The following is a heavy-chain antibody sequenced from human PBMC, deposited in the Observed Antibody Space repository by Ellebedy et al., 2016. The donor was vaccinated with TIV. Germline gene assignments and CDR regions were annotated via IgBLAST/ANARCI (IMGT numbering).Heavy chain of an antibody. Sequence: GGSLRLXXAASGFTFDDYAMHWVRQTPGKGLEWVAVISYDGGNKYYADSEKGRFTISRDNSKNTLYLQMNRLRAEDTAVYHCARDVGCESSGYIPTFDYWGQGTPVTVSS. CDR1: GFTFDDYA. D-gene: IGHD3-22*01. J-gene: IGHJ4*02. CDR2: ISYDGGNK. CDR3: ARDVGCESSGYIPTFDY. V-gene: IGHV3-30-3*01.